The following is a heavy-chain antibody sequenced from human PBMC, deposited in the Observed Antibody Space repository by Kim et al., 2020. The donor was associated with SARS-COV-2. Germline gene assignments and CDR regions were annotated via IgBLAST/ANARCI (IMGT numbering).Heavy chain of an antibody. J-gene: IGHJ4*02. V-gene: IGHV1-69*13. CDR1: GGTFSSYA. CDR2: IIPIFGTA. Sequence: SVKVSCKASGGTFSSYAISWVRQAPGQGLEWMGGIIPIFGTANYAQKFQGRVTITADESTSTAYMELSSLRSEDTAVYYCARLITMVRGAGDYWGQGTLVTVSS. CDR3: ARLITMVRGAGDY. D-gene: IGHD3-10*01.